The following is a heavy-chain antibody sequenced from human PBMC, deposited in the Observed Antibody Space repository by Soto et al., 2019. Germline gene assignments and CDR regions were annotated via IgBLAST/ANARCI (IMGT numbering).Heavy chain of an antibody. CDR2: IKPDGSEK. CDR1: GFPFSSYW. CDR3: VRGGYFFND. Sequence: GGSLRLSCAASGFPFSSYWMSWVRQAPGKGLEWVANIKPDGSEKYYVDSVKGRFTISRDNAKTSLYLQMNSLRAEDSALYFCVRGGYFFNDWGQGTLVTVSS. J-gene: IGHJ4*02. D-gene: IGHD3-22*01. V-gene: IGHV3-7*01.